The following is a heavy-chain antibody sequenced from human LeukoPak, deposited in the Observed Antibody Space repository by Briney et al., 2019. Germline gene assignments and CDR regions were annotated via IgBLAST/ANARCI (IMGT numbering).Heavy chain of an antibody. J-gene: IGHJ4*02. CDR2: IKQDGSEK. CDR3: ARAWSYSTGWYNY. CDR1: GFTFSTYW. V-gene: IGHV3-7*04. Sequence: GGSLRLSCAASGFTFSTYWMSWVRQAPGKGLEWVANIKQDGSEKYYVDSVKGRFTISRDNAKNSLYLQMNSLRVEDTAVYYCARAWSYSTGWYNYWGQGTLVTVSS. D-gene: IGHD6-19*01.